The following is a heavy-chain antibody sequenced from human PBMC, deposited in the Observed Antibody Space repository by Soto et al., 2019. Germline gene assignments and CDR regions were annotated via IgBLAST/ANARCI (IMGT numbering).Heavy chain of an antibody. CDR3: AREYFWSGYSNYYYYGMDV. CDR2: ISAYNGNT. CDR1: GYTFTSYG. D-gene: IGHD3-3*01. J-gene: IGHJ6*02. V-gene: IGHV1-18*01. Sequence: ASVKVSCKDSGYTFTSYGISLVRQAPGQGLEWMGWISAYNGNTNYAQKLQGRVTMTTDTSTSTAYMELRSLRSDDTAVYYCAREYFWSGYSNYYYYGMDVWGQGTTVTVSS.